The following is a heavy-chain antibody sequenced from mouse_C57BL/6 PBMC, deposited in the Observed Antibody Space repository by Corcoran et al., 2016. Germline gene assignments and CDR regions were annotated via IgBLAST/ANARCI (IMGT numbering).Heavy chain of an antibody. Sequence: DVQLQESGPGLVKPSQSLSLTCSVTGYSITSGYYWNWIRQFPGNKLEWMGYISYDGSNIYNPSLKNRISITRDTSKNQFFLKLNSVTTEYTATYYCARDTTVVPYYVDYWGQGTTLTVSS. CDR3: ARDTTVVPYYVDY. CDR1: GYSITSGYY. D-gene: IGHD1-1*01. CDR2: ISYDGSN. J-gene: IGHJ2*01. V-gene: IGHV3-6*01.